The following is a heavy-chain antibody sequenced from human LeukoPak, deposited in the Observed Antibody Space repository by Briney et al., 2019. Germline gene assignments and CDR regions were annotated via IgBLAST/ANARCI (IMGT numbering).Heavy chain of an antibody. CDR1: GGTFSSYT. CDR2: IIPILGIA. CDR3: ARDRGDYGMDV. Sequence: SVKVSRKASGGTFSSYTISWVRQAPGQGLEWMGRIIPILGIANYAQKFQGRVTITADKSTSTAYMELSSLRSEDTAVYYCARDRGDYGMDVWGQGTTVTVSS. V-gene: IGHV1-69*04. J-gene: IGHJ6*02.